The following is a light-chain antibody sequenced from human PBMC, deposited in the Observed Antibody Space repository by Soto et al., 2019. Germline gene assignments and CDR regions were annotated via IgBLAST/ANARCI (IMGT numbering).Light chain of an antibody. CDR3: QQYGSSPPYT. J-gene: IGKJ2*01. CDR2: GAS. Sequence: EIVLTQSPGTLSLSPGERATLSCRASQSVSSSYLAWYQQKPGQAPRLLIYGASSRATGIPDRFSGSGSATHFPLTISRLEPEDFAVYYCQQYGSSPPYTFGQGTKLEIK. CDR1: QSVSSSY. V-gene: IGKV3-20*01.